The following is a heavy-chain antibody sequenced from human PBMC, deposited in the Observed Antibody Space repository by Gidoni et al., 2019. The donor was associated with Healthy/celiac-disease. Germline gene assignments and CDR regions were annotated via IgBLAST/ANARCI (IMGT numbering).Heavy chain of an antibody. V-gene: IGHV3-23*01. Sequence: EVQLLESGGGLVQPGGSLRLSCAASGFTFSSYAMSWVRQAPGKGLEWVSAIRGSGGSTYYADSVKGRFTISRDNSKNTLYLQMNSLRAEDTAVYYCAKDGANRDYCTNGVCSGFSPVYYYYGMDVWGQGTTVTVSS. CDR1: GFTFSSYA. J-gene: IGHJ6*02. CDR2: IRGSGGST. CDR3: AKDGANRDYCTNGVCSGFSPVYYYYGMDV. D-gene: IGHD2-8*01.